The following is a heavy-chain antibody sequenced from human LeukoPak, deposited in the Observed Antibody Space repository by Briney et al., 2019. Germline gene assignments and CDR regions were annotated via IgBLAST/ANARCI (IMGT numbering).Heavy chain of an antibody. V-gene: IGHV3-23*01. Sequence: GGSLRLSCAASGFTFTNYAMSWVRQAPGKGLEWVSGLSGTGDSTYYADSVKGRFTISRDNSKNTANLQMNSLRAEDTAVYYCAKDGREGNGYYYFDYWGRGALVTVSS. D-gene: IGHD5-24*01. CDR1: GFTFTNYA. CDR2: LSGTGDST. J-gene: IGHJ4*02. CDR3: AKDGREGNGYYYFDY.